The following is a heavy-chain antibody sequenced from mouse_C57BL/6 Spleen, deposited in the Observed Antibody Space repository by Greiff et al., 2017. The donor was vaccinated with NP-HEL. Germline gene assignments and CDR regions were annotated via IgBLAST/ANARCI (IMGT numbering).Heavy chain of an antibody. D-gene: IGHD1-1*01. CDR2: IYPGSGNT. Sequence: QVQLKQSGAELVRPGASVKLSCKASGYTFTDYYINWVKQRPGQGLEWIARIYPGSGNTYYNEKFKGKATLTAEKSSSTAYMQLSSLTSEDSAVYFCAREEIYYYGSGGPWFAYWGQGTLVTVSA. CDR1: GYTFTDYY. J-gene: IGHJ3*01. CDR3: AREEIYYYGSGGPWFAY. V-gene: IGHV1-76*01.